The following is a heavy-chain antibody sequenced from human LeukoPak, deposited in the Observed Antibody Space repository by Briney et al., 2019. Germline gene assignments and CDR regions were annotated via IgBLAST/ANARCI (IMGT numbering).Heavy chain of an antibody. CDR1: GGSISSGDYY. V-gene: IGHV4-30-4*01. CDR2: IYYSAST. Sequence: SETLSLTCTVSGGSISSGDYYWSCIRPPPGKGLECIVHIYYSASTYSNPSLKSRVTISVDTSKNQFSLKLSSVTAADTAVYYCARVSGAAFPFIDYWGQGTLVTVSS. CDR3: ARVSGAAFPFIDY. D-gene: IGHD3-10*01. J-gene: IGHJ4*02.